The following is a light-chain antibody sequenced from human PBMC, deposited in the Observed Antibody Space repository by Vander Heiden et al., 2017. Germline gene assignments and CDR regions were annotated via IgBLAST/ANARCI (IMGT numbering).Light chain of an antibody. Sequence: DIQMTQSPSSMSASVGDRVTIHCRASQSISNYLNWYQQTPGKAPKVLIYSASSLQSGVPSRFSGSGSGTDFTLTISSLQPEDFASYYCQQSYSFPWTFGPGTKVEI. V-gene: IGKV1-39*01. CDR3: QQSYSFPWT. J-gene: IGKJ1*01. CDR1: QSISNY. CDR2: SAS.